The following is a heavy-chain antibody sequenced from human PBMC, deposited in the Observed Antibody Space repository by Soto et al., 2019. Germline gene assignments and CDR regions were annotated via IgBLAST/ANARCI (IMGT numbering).Heavy chain of an antibody. D-gene: IGHD6-13*01. Sequence: GGSLRLSCAASGFTFSSYAMTWVRQAPGKGLEWVSAISYSGVSTYYADSVKGRFTISRDSSENSLYLQMNSLRAEDTAVYYCARESKQQLVYYYYYGMDVWGQGTTVTVSS. V-gene: IGHV3-23*01. CDR1: GFTFSSYA. CDR3: ARESKQQLVYYYYYGMDV. CDR2: ISYSGVST. J-gene: IGHJ6*02.